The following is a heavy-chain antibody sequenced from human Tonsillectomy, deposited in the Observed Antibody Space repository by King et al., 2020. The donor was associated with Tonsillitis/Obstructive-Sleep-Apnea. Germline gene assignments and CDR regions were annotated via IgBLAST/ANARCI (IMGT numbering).Heavy chain of an antibody. CDR1: GGSISSSSYY. CDR3: AGDGDFWGGEAYYFDS. D-gene: IGHD3-3*01. V-gene: IGHV4-39*01. J-gene: IGHJ4*02. CDR2: IYYSGST. Sequence: LQLQESGPGLVKPSETLSLTCTVSGGSISSSSYYWGWIRQPPGKGLEWIGSIYYSGSTYYNPSLKSRVTISVDTSKNQFSLKLSSVTAADTAVYYCAGDGDFWGGEAYYFDSWGQGTLVTVSS.